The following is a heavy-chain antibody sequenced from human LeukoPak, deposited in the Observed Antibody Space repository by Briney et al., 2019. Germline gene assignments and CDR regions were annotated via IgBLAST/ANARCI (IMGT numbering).Heavy chain of an antibody. CDR2: INQDRSEK. D-gene: IGHD3-9*01. CDR1: VHIYSLYW. V-gene: IGHV3-7*04. Sequence: GGSLPLSCPCCVHIYSLYWMDGVRQAPGKGLEWVANINQDRSEKYYVDSVKGRFTISRDNAKNSLYLQMNCLRAAVTAVYYCARGGRLTAFYNYWGQGTLVTLSS. J-gene: IGHJ4*02. CDR3: ARGGRLTAFYNY.